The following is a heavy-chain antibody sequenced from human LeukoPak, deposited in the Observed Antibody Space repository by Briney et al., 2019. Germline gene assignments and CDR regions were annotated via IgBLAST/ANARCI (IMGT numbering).Heavy chain of an antibody. Sequence: ASVKVSCKASGFTFTSSAVQWVRQARGQRLEWIGWIVVGSGNTNYAQKFQERVTITRDMSTSTAYMELSSLRSEDTAVYYCARGQDSSVYWGYYVMGVWGQGTTITVSS. V-gene: IGHV1-58*01. CDR1: GFTFTSSA. J-gene: IGHJ6*02. CDR3: ARGQDSSVYWGYYVMGV. D-gene: IGHD3-22*01. CDR2: IVVGSGNT.